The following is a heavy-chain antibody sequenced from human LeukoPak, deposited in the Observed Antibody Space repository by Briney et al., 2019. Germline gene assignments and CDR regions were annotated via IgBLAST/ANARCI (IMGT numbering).Heavy chain of an antibody. CDR1: GFTFSNAW. D-gene: IGHD1-1*01. V-gene: IGHV3-15*01. J-gene: IGHJ4*02. CDR3: TTDPRNGYYFDY. Sequence: SGGSLRLSCAASGFTFSNAWVSWVRQAPGKGLEWIGRIKSKTDGGTTDYAAPVKGRFTISRDDSTDTLYLQLNSLKTEDTAIYYCTTDPRNGYYFDYWGQGTLVTVSS. CDR2: IKSKTDGGTT.